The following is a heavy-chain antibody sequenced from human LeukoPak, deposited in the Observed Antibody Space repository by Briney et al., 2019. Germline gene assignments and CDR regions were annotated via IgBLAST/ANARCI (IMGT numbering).Heavy chain of an antibody. D-gene: IGHD1-26*01. V-gene: IGHV3-11*05. J-gene: IGHJ4*02. CDR3: ARAESGSFDY. Sequence: PGGSLRLSCAASGFTFSGYYMSWIRQAPGKGLEWASYISSSSSYTNYADSVEGRFTISRDNAKNSLYLQMNSLRAEDTAVYYCARAESGSFDYWGQGTLVTVSS. CDR2: ISSSSSYT. CDR1: GFTFSGYY.